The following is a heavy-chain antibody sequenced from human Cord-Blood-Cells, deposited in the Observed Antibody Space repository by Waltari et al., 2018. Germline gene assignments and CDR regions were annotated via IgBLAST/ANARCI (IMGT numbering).Heavy chain of an antibody. V-gene: IGHV4-34*01. Sequence: QVQLQQWGAGLLKPSETLSLTCAVYGGSFSGYYWSWNRQPPGKGLEWIGEINHSGSTNYNPSLKSRVTISVDTSKNQFSLKLSSVTAADTAVYYCARGELIAAAYYFDYWGQGTLVTVSS. CDR1: GGSFSGYY. CDR3: ARGELIAAAYYFDY. J-gene: IGHJ4*02. CDR2: INHSGST. D-gene: IGHD6-13*01.